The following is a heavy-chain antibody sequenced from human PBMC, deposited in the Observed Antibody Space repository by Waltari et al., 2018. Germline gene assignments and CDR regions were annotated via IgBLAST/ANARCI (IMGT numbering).Heavy chain of an antibody. J-gene: IGHJ2*01. CDR3: ARRGGYSSGWYGVWYFDL. V-gene: IGHV3-7*01. CDR2: IKQDGSEK. D-gene: IGHD6-19*01. Sequence: EVQLVESGGGLVQPGGSLRLSCAASGFTFSSSWMSWARQAPGKGLEWVANIKQDGSEKYYVDSVKGRFTISRDNAKNSLYLKMNSLRAEDTAVYYCARRGGYSSGWYGVWYFDLWGRGTLVTVSS. CDR1: GFTFSSSW.